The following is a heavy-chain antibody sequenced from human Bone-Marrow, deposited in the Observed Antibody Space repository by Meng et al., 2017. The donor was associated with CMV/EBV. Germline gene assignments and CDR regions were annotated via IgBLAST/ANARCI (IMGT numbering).Heavy chain of an antibody. CDR1: GGTFSSYA. J-gene: IGHJ6*02. CDR2: IIPIFGTA. V-gene: IGHV1-69*05. CDR3: ARAAGEYYYYYGMDV. Sequence: SVKVSCKASGGTFSSYAISWVRQAPGQGLEWMGGIIPIFGTANYAQKFQGRVTITTDESTSTAYMELSSRGSEDTAVYYCARAAGEYYYYYGMDVWGQGPTVTVSS. D-gene: IGHD3-16*01.